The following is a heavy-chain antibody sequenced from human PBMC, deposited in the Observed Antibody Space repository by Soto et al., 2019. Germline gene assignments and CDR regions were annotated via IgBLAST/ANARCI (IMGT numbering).Heavy chain of an antibody. D-gene: IGHD1-26*01. V-gene: IGHV3-74*01. Sequence: GGSLRLSCAASGFMFSTFWMHWVRQAPGEGLVWVSRVTPDGTVTNYADSVKGRFTISRDNAKNSLYLQMNSLRAEDTAVYYCARAGKWELLPPDYWGQGTLVTVSS. CDR2: VTPDGTVT. J-gene: IGHJ4*02. CDR3: ARAGKWELLPPDY. CDR1: GFMFSTFW.